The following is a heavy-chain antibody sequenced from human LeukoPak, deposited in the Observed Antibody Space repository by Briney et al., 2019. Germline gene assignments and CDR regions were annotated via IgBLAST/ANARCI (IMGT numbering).Heavy chain of an antibody. Sequence: PSETLSLTCAVYGGSFSGYYWSWIRQPPGKGLEWIGEINHSGSTNYNPSLKSRVTILVDTSKNQFSLKLSSVTAADTAVYYCARGSQKKKWGYGSGSYSDYWGQGTLVTVSS. J-gene: IGHJ4*02. D-gene: IGHD3-10*01. CDR3: ARGSQKKKWGYGSGSYSDY. CDR2: INHSGST. V-gene: IGHV4-34*01. CDR1: GGSFSGYY.